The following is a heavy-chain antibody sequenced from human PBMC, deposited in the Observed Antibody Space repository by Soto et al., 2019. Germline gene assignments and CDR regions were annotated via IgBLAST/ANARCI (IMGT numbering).Heavy chain of an antibody. V-gene: IGHV3-23*01. Sequence: GGSLRLSCAASGFTFSSYAMSWVRQAPGKGMEWVAAISGSGGSTYYADSVKGRFTISRDNSKNTLYLQMNSLRVEDTAVYYCAKKVPGSNPLDSWGQGALVTVSS. J-gene: IGHJ4*02. CDR2: ISGSGGST. CDR3: AKKVPGSNPLDS. D-gene: IGHD1-1*01. CDR1: GFTFSSYA.